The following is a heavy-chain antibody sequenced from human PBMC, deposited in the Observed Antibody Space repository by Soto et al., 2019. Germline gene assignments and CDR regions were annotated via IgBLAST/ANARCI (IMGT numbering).Heavy chain of an antibody. J-gene: IGHJ4*02. CDR3: ALNVIGHEFDL. CDR1: GFTFTGYY. CDR2: INPNSGAT. V-gene: IGHV1-2*04. Sequence: QVQLVQSGAEVKKPGASVKVSCKASGFTFTGYYMHWVRQAPGQGLEWMGWINPNSGATNYAQKFQGSVTMTTDTSISTAYMELSRLRSDDTAVYYCALNVIGHEFDLWGQGTLVTVSS.